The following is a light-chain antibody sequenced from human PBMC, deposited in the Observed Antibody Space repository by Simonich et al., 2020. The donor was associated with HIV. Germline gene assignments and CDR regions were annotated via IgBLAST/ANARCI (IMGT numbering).Light chain of an antibody. CDR1: QDISNS. CDR3: QQYHHLPLT. CDR2: EAS. J-gene: IGKJ4*01. V-gene: IGKV1-33*01. Sequence: DIQMTQSPSPRSASVGERVTITCQASQDISNSLNWYQQKPGKAPKLLSFEASNLETGVPSRFSGSASGTDFTFTISSLQPEDIATYYCQQYHHLPLTFAGGTKVEIK.